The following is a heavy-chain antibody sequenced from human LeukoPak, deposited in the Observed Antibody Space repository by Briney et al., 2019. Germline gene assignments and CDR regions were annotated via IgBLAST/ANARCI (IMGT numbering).Heavy chain of an antibody. CDR2: ISSSSSYI. CDR1: GFTFSSYS. J-gene: IGHJ4*02. D-gene: IGHD2-15*01. V-gene: IGHV3-21*01. Sequence: PGGSLRLSCAAPGFTFSSYSMNWVRQAPGKGLEWVSSISSSSSYIYYADSVKGRFTISRDNAKNSLYLQMNSLRAEDTAVYYCARDPNGGSYLSNWSQGTLVTVSS. CDR3: ARDPNGGSYLSN.